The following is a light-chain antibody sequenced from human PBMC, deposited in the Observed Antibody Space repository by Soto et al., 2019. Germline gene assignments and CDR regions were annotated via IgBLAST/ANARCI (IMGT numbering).Light chain of an antibody. V-gene: IGKV1-9*01. Sequence: DIQLTQSPAFLSTSVGDKVTITCRASQDISSYLAWYQQKPGKAPNLLVYSASTLQSGVPSRFSGSGSGTEFTLTISSLQPEDFATYFRQQINSYPVTFGGGTKVEIE. CDR2: SAS. CDR3: QQINSYPVT. CDR1: QDISSY. J-gene: IGKJ4*01.